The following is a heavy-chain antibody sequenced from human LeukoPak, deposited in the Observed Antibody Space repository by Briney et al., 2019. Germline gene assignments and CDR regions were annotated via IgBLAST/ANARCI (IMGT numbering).Heavy chain of an antibody. CDR1: GYSSSSGYY. Sequence: SETLSLTCNVSGYSSSSGYYGGWIRQPPGKGLEWIGSIYHSGSTYYNPSLNSRVTISVDTSKNQLFLKLTSVTAADTAVYYCARQGQSDLSFYYSIDVWGKGTTVTISS. J-gene: IGHJ6*03. CDR3: ARQGQSDLSFYYSIDV. CDR2: IYHSGST. D-gene: IGHD3-16*02. V-gene: IGHV4-38-2*02.